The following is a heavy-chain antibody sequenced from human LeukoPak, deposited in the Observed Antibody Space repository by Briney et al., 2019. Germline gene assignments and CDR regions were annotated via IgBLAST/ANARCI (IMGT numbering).Heavy chain of an antibody. CDR1: GYSFTSYW. CDR3: ARSHYYDSSGYYRIDH. D-gene: IGHD3-22*01. CDR2: IYPGDSDT. J-gene: IGHJ4*02. V-gene: IGHV5-51*01. Sequence: GESLKISCKGSGYSFTSYWIGWVRQMPGKGLEWMGIIYPGDSDTRYSPSFQGQVTISADKSISTAYLQWSSLKASDTAMYYCARSHYYDSSGYYRIDHWGQGTLVTVSS.